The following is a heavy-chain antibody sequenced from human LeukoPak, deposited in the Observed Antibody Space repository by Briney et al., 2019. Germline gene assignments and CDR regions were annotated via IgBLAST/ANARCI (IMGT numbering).Heavy chain of an antibody. CDR3: ARAGEYCSGGSCYSGVYFDY. Sequence: SVKVSCKASGGTFSTYAVSWVRQAPGQGLDWMGGIIPIFGKADYAQKFQDRVTITADESTSTAYMELSSLRSEDTALYYCARAGEYCSGGSCYSGVYFDYWGQGTLVTVSS. D-gene: IGHD2-15*01. V-gene: IGHV1-69*13. CDR2: IIPIFGKA. J-gene: IGHJ4*02. CDR1: GGTFSTYA.